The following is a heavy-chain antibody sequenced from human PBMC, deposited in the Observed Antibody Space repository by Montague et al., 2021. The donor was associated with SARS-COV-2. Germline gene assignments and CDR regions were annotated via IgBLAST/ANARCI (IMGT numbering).Heavy chain of an antibody. CDR2: MHFTGKT. V-gene: IGHV4-4*07. J-gene: IGHJ4*02. Sequence: SETLSFTCSVSGDSITNHYWSWIRQPAGKGLEWIGRMHFTGKTNFSPSFSSRLTMSADTSKNQFSLKLTSVTAADTAIYFCARDRFDFGAGRQGTIDFWGQGTLVTVSS. D-gene: IGHD3-10*01. CDR3: ARDRFDFGAGRQGTIDF. CDR1: GDSITNHY.